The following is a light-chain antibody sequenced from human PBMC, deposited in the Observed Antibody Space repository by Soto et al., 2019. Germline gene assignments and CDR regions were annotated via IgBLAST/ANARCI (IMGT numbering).Light chain of an antibody. J-gene: IGKJ1*01. CDR3: LHDYNYPRKT. CDR2: AAS. Sequence: AIQMTQSPSSLSASVGDRVTITCRASQGIRHELGWYHQKPGKSPTLLIYAASSLQSGVPSGFSSSGSATNFTLTISSLQPEDFATYYCLHDYNYPRKTFGQGTKLDIK. V-gene: IGKV1-6*01. CDR1: QGIRHE.